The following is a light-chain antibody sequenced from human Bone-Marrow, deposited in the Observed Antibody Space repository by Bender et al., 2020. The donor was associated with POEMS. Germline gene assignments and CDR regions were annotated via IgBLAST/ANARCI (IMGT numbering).Light chain of an antibody. CDR1: SNDVGAYNY. CDR2: DVT. J-gene: IGLJ3*02. V-gene: IGLV2-14*03. CDR3: CSYAGTNTWL. Sequence: QSALTQPASVSGSPGQSITISCTGTSNDVGAYNYVSWYQQHPGKAPQLMIYDVTNRPSGVSNRFSGSKSGNTASLTISGLQAEDEADYYCCSYAGTNTWLFGGGTHLTVL.